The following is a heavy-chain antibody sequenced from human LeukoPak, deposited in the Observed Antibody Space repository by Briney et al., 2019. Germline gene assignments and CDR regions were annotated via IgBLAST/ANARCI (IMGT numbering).Heavy chain of an antibody. CDR1: GYSISSGYY. D-gene: IGHD3-16*01. Sequence: NPSETLSLTCTVSGYSISSGYYWGWIRQPPGKGLEWIGSIYHSGSTYYNPSLKSRVTISVDTSKNQFSLKLSSVTAADTAVYYCARGRFFDYVWGSYPFDYWGQGTLVTVSS. V-gene: IGHV4-38-2*02. CDR2: IYHSGST. CDR3: ARGRFFDYVWGSYPFDY. J-gene: IGHJ4*02.